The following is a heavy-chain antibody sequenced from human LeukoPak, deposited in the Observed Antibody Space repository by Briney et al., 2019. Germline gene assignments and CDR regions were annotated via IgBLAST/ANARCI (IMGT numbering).Heavy chain of an antibody. CDR3: VRRYGSGSSYYFDY. Sequence: PGGSLRLSCRASGFNFNIYSMNWVRQAPGKGLEWVSVIRAEGDPTHYADSVKGRFTISRDNSKNMVYLQMNSLRAEDTAVYYCVRRYGSGSSYYFDYWGQGTLVTVSS. J-gene: IGHJ4*02. V-gene: IGHV3-23*01. CDR1: GFNFNIYS. D-gene: IGHD3-10*01. CDR2: IRAEGDPT.